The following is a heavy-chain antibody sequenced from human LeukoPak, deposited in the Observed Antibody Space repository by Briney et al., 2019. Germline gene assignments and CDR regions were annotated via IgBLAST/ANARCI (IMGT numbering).Heavy chain of an antibody. V-gene: IGHV4-61*02. Sequence: TLSLTCTVSGNSISSGDNYWSWIRQPAGKGLEWIGRIYTSGSTNYNPSLKSRVTTSIDTSKNQLSLNLKSVTAADTAVYYCARDRDVDDFDSWGHGTLVTVSS. CDR1: GNSISSGDNY. CDR3: ARDRDVDDFDS. CDR2: IYTSGST. D-gene: IGHD2-15*01. J-gene: IGHJ4*01.